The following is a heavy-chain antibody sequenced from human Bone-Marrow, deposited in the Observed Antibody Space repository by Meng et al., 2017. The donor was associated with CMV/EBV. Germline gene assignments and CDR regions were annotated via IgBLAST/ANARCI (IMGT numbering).Heavy chain of an antibody. Sequence: GESLKISCAASGFTFSGSAMHWVRQASGKGLEWVGRIRSKANSYATAYAASVKGRFTISRDDSKNTAYLKMNSLKTEDTAGYYCTRHSGGGIPFDYWGQGTLVTVSS. D-gene: IGHD3-16*02. CDR2: IRSKANSYAT. CDR1: GFTFSGSA. CDR3: TRHSGGGIPFDY. J-gene: IGHJ4*02. V-gene: IGHV3-73*01.